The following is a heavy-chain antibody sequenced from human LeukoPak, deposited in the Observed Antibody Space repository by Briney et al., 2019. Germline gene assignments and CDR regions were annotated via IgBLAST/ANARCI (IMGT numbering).Heavy chain of an antibody. V-gene: IGHV3-21*01. CDR2: ISSSSSYI. J-gene: IGHJ2*01. D-gene: IGHD4-17*01. Sequence: GSLRLSCAASGFTFSSYSMNWVRQAPGKGLEWVSSISSSSSYIYYADSVKGRFTISRDNAKNSLYLQMNSLRAEDTAVYYCAREIGSDYGGRYFDLWGRGTLVTVSS. CDR1: GFTFSSYS. CDR3: AREIGSDYGGRYFDL.